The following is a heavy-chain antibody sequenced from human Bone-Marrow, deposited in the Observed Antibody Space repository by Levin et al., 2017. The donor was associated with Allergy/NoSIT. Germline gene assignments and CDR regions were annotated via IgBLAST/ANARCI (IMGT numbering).Heavy chain of an antibody. D-gene: IGHD3/OR15-3a*01. V-gene: IGHV3-49*03. J-gene: IGHJ4*02. CDR3: TRDDFRPGPYFDY. Sequence: SGGSLRLSCTASGFTFGDYAMSWFRQAPGKGLEWVGFIRSKAYGGTTEYAASVKGRFIISRDDSKRIAYLQMNSLKTGDTAVYYCTRDDFRPGPYFDYWGQGTLVTVSS. CDR1: GFTFGDYA. CDR2: IRSKAYGGTT.